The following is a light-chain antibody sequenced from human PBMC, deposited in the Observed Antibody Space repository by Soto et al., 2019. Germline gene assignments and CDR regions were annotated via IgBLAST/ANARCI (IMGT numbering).Light chain of an antibody. V-gene: IGKV1-27*01. CDR2: DAS. CDR1: QDISNY. CDR3: QQYNSAPNT. Sequence: DIQMTQSPSSLSASVGDRVTITCRASQDISNYLAWYQQKPGKVPKLLIFDASTLQTGVQSRFSGSEAGTVFTLTISGLQPEDVAAYYCQQYNSAPNTFGRGTRLEIK. J-gene: IGKJ2*01.